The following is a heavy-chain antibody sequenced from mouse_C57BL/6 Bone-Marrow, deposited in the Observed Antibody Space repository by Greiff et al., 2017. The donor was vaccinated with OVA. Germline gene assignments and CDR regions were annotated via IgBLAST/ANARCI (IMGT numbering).Heavy chain of an antibody. J-gene: IGHJ3*01. CDR2: IDPSDSET. CDR3: ARWDYDVGFVY. Sequence: QVQLQQPGAELVRPGSSVKLSCKASGYTFTSYWMHWVKQRPIQGLEWIGNIDPSDSETHYNQKFKDKATLTVDKSSSTAYMQLSSLTSEDSAVYYCARWDYDVGFVYWGQGTLVTVSA. CDR1: GYTFTSYW. V-gene: IGHV1-52*01. D-gene: IGHD2-4*01.